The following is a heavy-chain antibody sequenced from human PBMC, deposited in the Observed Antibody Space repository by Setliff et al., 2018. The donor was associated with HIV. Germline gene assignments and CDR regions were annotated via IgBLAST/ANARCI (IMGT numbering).Heavy chain of an antibody. CDR1: GYSISTSSW. CDR2: IYHGGGV. CDR3: ARGIRMLLDSNRGVYTHDAFDL. J-gene: IGHJ3*01. V-gene: IGHV4-38-2*02. D-gene: IGHD3-10*01. Sequence: SETLCLTCTVSGYSISTSSWWGWVRQSPGRGLQWIGSIYHGGGVYYNPSLQSRVTISLDRSKNQFSLNMISVTAADSAIYFCARGIRMLLDSNRGVYTHDAFDLWGQGTTVTVSS.